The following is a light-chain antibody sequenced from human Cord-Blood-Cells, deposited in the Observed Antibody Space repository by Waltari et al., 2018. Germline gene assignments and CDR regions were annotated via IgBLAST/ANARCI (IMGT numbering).Light chain of an antibody. CDR3: QTWGTGIRV. J-gene: IGLJ3*02. CDR1: SGHSSYA. CDR2: LNSDGSH. V-gene: IGLV4-69*01. Sequence: QLVLTQSPSASASLGASVKLTCTLSSGHSSYATAWHQQQPEKGPWYLMKLNSDGSHSKGDGIPDRFSGSSSGAERYLTISSLQSEDEADYYCQTWGTGIRVFGGGTKLTVL.